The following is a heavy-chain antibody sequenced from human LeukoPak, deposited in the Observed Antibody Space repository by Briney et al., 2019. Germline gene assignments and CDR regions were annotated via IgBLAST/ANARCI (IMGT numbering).Heavy chain of an antibody. CDR1: GYTFTGYY. CDR3: ARVDSGYYGGDAFDI. J-gene: IGHJ3*02. D-gene: IGHD3-22*01. Sequence: ASVKVSCKASGYTFTGYYLHWVRQAPGQGLEWMGWIHPNSGGTNYAQRFQGRVTMTRDMSTSTVYMELSSLRSEDTALYYCARVDSGYYGGDAFDIWGQGTMVTVSS. V-gene: IGHV1-2*02. CDR2: IHPNSGGT.